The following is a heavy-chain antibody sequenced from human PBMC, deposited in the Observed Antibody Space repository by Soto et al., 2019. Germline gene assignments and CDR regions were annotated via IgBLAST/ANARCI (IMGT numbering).Heavy chain of an antibody. CDR1: GGSLTRTTYF. V-gene: IGHV4-39*01. CDR3: AFGEVVGHIMDI. Sequence: PSGTLSLICNVSGGSLTRTTYFWGWVRQPPGKGLEWIGRIFYSGNSYYNPSLKSRVTISVDTSKNQFSLRLRSVTAADAAVYFCAFGEVVGHIMDIWGQGTTVTVCS. J-gene: IGHJ6*02. CDR2: IFYSGNS. D-gene: IGHD3-10*01.